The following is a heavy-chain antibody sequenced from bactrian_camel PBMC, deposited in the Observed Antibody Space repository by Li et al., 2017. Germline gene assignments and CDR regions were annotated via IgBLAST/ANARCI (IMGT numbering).Heavy chain of an antibody. D-gene: IGHD7*01. V-gene: IGHV3S68*01. J-gene: IGHJ4*01. CDR2: IRTSDGSI. CDR1: RDFDDADAE. Sequence: HVQLVESGGGSVQIGGSLTLACAASRDFDDADAEWGWFRQAPGKERELVSSIRTSDGSINYADSVKGRFTISKDNAKNTVYLQMDSLELRDTAIYYCAARAGICIRDDHWSRMRYKGQGTQVTVS.